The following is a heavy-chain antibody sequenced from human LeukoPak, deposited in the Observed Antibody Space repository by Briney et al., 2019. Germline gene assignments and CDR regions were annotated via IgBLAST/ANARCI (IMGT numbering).Heavy chain of an antibody. CDR1: GYTFTSYG. V-gene: IGHV1-18*01. Sequence: ASVKVSCKASGYTFTSYGISWVRQAPGQGLEWMGWISAYNGNTNYAQKLQGRVTMTTDTSTSTAYMELRSLRSDDTAAYYCARDRGKYSSSWPHFDYWGQGTLVTVSS. CDR3: ARDRGKYSSSWPHFDY. D-gene: IGHD6-13*01. CDR2: ISAYNGNT. J-gene: IGHJ4*02.